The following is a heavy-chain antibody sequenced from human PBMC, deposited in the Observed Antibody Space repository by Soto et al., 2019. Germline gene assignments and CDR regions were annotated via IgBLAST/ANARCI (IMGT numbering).Heavy chain of an antibody. V-gene: IGHV1-2*02. CDR2: INPDSGGT. CDR3: APATVVTPIFLWS. Sequence: WASVKVSCKTSGYTFTGYYMHWVRQAPGQGLEWMGWINPDSGGTNYAQKFQGRVTMTRDTSISTAYMELSSLKSDDTAVYYCAPATVVTPIFLWSWGQGSLVTVSS. CDR1: GYTFTGYY. D-gene: IGHD3-3*01. J-gene: IGHJ5*02.